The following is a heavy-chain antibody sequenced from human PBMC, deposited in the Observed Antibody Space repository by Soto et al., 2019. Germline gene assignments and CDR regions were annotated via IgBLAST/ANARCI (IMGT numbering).Heavy chain of an antibody. CDR1: GGTFSSYA. J-gene: IGHJ4*02. CDR3: ARDDYDSSGYAFDY. CDR2: IIPIFGTA. D-gene: IGHD3-22*01. Sequence: GPSVKVSCKASGGTFSSYAISWVRQAPGQGLEWMGGIIPIFGTANYAQKFQGRVTITADKSTSTAYMELSSLRSEDTAVYYCARDDYDSSGYAFDYWGQGTLVTVSS. V-gene: IGHV1-69*06.